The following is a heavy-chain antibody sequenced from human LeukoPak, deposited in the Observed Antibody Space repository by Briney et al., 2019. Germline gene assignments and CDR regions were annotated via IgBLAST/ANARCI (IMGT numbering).Heavy chain of an antibody. CDR3: ARARYGSGRYTGIRSDY. CDR2: ISSSSSYI. CDR1: GFTFSSYS. J-gene: IGHJ4*02. D-gene: IGHD3-10*01. V-gene: IGHV3-21*01. Sequence: GGSLRLSCAASGFTFSSYSMNWVRQAPGKGLEWVSSISSSSSYIYYADSVKGRFTISRDNAKNSLYLQMNSLRAEDTAVYYCARARYGSGRYTGIRSDYWGQGTLVTVSS.